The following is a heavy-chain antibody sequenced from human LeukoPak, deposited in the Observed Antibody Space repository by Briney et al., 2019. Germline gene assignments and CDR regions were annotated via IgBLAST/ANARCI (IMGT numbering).Heavy chain of an antibody. V-gene: IGHV3-53*01. D-gene: IGHD4-17*01. CDR3: ARATTVTTPLDY. CDR2: IYSGGST. Sequence: PGGSLRLSCAASGFTVSSNYMSWVRQASGKGLEWVSVIYSGGSTYYADSVKGRFTISRDNSKNTLYLQMNSLRAEDTAVYYCARATTVTTPLDYWGQGTLVTVSS. J-gene: IGHJ4*02. CDR1: GFTVSSNY.